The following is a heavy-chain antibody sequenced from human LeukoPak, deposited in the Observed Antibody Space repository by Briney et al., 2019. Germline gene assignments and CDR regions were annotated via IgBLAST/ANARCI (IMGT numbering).Heavy chain of an antibody. V-gene: IGHV4-59*01. J-gene: IGHJ4*02. Sequence: SETLPLTCTVSGGSISSYYWSWIRQPPGKGLEWIGYMYYSGSTNYNPSLKSRVTISVDTSKNQFSLKLSSVTAADTAVYHCTKGGEMATVDYWGQGTLVTVSS. CDR2: MYYSGST. CDR3: TKGGEMATVDY. CDR1: GGSISSYY. D-gene: IGHD5-24*01.